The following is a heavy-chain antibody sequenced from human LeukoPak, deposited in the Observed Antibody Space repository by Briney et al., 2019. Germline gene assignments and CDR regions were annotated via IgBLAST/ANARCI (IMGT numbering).Heavy chain of an antibody. D-gene: IGHD7-27*01. Sequence: SETLSLTCTVSGGSISSYYWSWIRQPPGKGLEWIGYIYYSGSTNYNPSLKSRVTISVDTSKNQFSLKLSSVTAADTAVYYCARALANWDPQNHFDYWGQGTLVTVSS. CDR2: IYYSGST. CDR1: GGSISSYY. V-gene: IGHV4-59*01. CDR3: ARALANWDPQNHFDY. J-gene: IGHJ4*02.